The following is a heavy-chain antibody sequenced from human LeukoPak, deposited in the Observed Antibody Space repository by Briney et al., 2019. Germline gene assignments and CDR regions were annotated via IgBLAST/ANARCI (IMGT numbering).Heavy chain of an antibody. D-gene: IGHD4-11*01. CDR2: IDHTGST. J-gene: IGHJ6*03. Sequence: SETLSLICSVSGDSISMHYWSWIRQPPGKGLEWIGYIDHTGSTNYNPSLNSRVTISRDMSKNHFSLELSSVTAADTAVYYCARGVPKTSYYYYYMDVWGKGTTVTVSS. CDR1: GDSISMHY. V-gene: IGHV4-59*11. CDR3: ARGVPKTSYYYYYMDV.